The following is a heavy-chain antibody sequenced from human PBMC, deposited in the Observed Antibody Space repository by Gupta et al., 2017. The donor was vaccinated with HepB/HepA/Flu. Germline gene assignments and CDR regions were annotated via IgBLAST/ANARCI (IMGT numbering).Heavy chain of an antibody. CDR3: ARVPYRYFDWFPLDY. CDR1: GGSFSGYY. J-gene: IGHJ4*02. D-gene: IGHD3-9*01. Sequence: QVQLQQWGAGLLKPSETLSLTCAVYGGSFSGYYWSWIRQPPGKGLEWIGEINHSGSTNYNPSLKSRVTISVDTSKNQFSLKLSSVTAADTAVYYCARVPYRYFDWFPLDYWGQGTLVTVSS. CDR2: INHSGST. V-gene: IGHV4-34*01.